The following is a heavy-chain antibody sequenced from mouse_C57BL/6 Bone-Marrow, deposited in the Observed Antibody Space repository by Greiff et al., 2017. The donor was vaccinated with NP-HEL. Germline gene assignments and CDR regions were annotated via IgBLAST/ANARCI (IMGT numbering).Heavy chain of an antibody. CDR1: GFTFSSYG. Sequence: EVQGVESGGDLVKPGGSLKLSCAASGFTFSSYGMSWVRQTPDKRLEWVATISSGGSYTYYPDSVKGRFTISRDNAKNTLYLQMSSLKSEDTAMYYCARRDGSSVFAYSGRGTLVTVSA. J-gene: IGHJ3*01. V-gene: IGHV5-6*01. CDR3: ARRDGSSVFAY. D-gene: IGHD1-1*01. CDR2: ISSGGSYT.